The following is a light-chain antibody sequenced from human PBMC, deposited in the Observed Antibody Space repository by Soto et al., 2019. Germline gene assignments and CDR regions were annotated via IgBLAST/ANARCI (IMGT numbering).Light chain of an antibody. CDR2: DVN. J-gene: IGLJ7*01. CDR1: GGDVGGYNY. V-gene: IGLV2-14*03. CDR3: SSYRTSSTLVV. Sequence: QSALTQPAAVSGSPGQSITISCTGTGGDVGGYNYVSWYQQHPGKAPRLLIYDVNNRPTGVSDRFTGSPSGNTASLSISGLQAEDAAAYFCSSYRTSSTLVVFGGGTQLTVL.